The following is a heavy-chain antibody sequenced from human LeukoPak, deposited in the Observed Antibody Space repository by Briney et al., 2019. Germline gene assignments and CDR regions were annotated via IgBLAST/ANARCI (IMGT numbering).Heavy chain of an antibody. J-gene: IGHJ3*02. Sequence: ASVKVSCKASGCTFTGYYMHWVRQAPGQGLEWMGWINPNSGGTNYAQKFQGWVTMTRDTSISTAYMELSRLRSDDTAVYYCAITMVRGVILAAFDIWGQGTMVTVSS. V-gene: IGHV1-2*04. CDR2: INPNSGGT. CDR3: AITMVRGVILAAFDI. D-gene: IGHD3-10*01. CDR1: GCTFTGYY.